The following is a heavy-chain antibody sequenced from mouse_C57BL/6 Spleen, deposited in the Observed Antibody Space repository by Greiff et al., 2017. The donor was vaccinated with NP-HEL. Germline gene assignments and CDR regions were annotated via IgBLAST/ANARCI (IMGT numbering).Heavy chain of an antibody. J-gene: IGHJ2*01. V-gene: IGHV1-82*01. CDR3: ASPITTVVATDY. D-gene: IGHD1-1*01. CDR2: IYPGDGDT. CDR1: GYAFSSSW. Sequence: QVQLQQSGPELVKPGASVKISCKASGYAFSSSWMNWVKQRPGKGLEWIGRIYPGDGDTNYNGKFKGKATLTADKSSSTAYMQLSSLTSEDSAVYFGASPITTVVATDYWCQGTTLTVSS.